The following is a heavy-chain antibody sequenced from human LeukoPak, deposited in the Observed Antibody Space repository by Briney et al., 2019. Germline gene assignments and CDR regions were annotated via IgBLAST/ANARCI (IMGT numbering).Heavy chain of an antibody. J-gene: IGHJ4*02. CDR2: IIPIFGTA. D-gene: IGHD4-17*01. V-gene: IGHV1-69*13. CDR1: GGTFSSYA. Sequence: SVKVSCKASGGTFSSYAISWVRQAPGQGLEWMGGIIPIFGTANYAQKFQGRVTITADESTSTAYMELSSLRSEDMAVYYCAREFTVTTGYFDYWGQGTLVTVSS. CDR3: AREFTVTTGYFDY.